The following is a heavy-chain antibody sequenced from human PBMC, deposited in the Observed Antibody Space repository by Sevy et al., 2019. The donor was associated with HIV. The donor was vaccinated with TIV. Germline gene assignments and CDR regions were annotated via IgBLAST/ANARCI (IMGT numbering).Heavy chain of an antibody. CDR1: GYTFSNYW. V-gene: IGHV5-51*01. Sequence: GESLKTSCNGSGYTFSNYWIGWVPQMPGKGLEWMGVIYPGDSVTRYSPSFQGQVTMSADKSTSTAYLQWSSLKTSDTAIYYCARYPIVVVPAAEYYFDYWGQGTLVTVSS. CDR2: IYPGDSVT. D-gene: IGHD2-2*01. J-gene: IGHJ4*02. CDR3: ARYPIVVVPAAEYYFDY.